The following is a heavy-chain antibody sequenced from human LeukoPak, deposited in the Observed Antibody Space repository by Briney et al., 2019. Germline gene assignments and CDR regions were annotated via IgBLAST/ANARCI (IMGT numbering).Heavy chain of an antibody. CDR1: GGSISSYY. V-gene: IGHV4-59*08. J-gene: IGHJ4*02. Sequence: SETLSLTCTVSGGSISSYYWSWIRQPPGKGLEWIGYIYYSGSTNYNPSLKSRVTISIETSKNQFSLKLSSVTAADPAVYYCARHRGTARRFDYWGQGTLVTVSS. D-gene: IGHD1/OR15-1a*01. CDR3: ARHRGTARRFDY. CDR2: IYYSGST.